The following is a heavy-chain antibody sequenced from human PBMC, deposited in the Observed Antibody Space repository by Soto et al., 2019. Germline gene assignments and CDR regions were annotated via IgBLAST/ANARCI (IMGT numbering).Heavy chain of an antibody. V-gene: IGHV4-34*01. CDR2: INHSGST. Sequence: QVQLQQWGAGLLKPSETLSLTCAVYGGSFSGYYWSWIRQPPGKGLEWIGEINHSGSTNYNPSLKSRVTISVDTSKNQFSLKLSSVTAADTAVYYCARGCEYSGYAGGDYWGQGTLVTVSS. D-gene: IGHD5-12*01. J-gene: IGHJ4*02. CDR1: GGSFSGYY. CDR3: ARGCEYSGYAGGDY.